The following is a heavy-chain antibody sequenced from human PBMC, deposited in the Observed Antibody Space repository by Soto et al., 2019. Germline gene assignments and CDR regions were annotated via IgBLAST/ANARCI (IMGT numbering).Heavy chain of an antibody. CDR2: ISYDGSNK. CDR1: GFTFSGYG. V-gene: IGHV3-30*18. D-gene: IGHD2-15*01. CDR3: AKEVTPVPDNCSGGSCYRRLDY. Sequence: QVQLVESGGGVVQPGRSLRLSCAASGFTFSGYGMHWVRQAPGKGLEWVAVISYDGSNKYYADSVKGRFTISRDNSKNTLYLQMNSLRAEDTAVYYCAKEVTPVPDNCSGGSCYRRLDYWGQGTLVTVSS. J-gene: IGHJ4*02.